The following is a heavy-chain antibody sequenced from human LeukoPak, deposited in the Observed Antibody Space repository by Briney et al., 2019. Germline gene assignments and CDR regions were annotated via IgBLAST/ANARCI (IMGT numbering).Heavy chain of an antibody. J-gene: IGHJ4*02. CDR1: GSTFDDYA. D-gene: IGHD6-19*01. V-gene: IGHV3-43*02. CDR3: AKGADPLTWRMTTVAGTRFDF. Sequence: PGGSLRLSCAVSGSTFDDYAMHWVRQAPGKGLEWVSLISGDGGSRYYAGSVKGRFTVSRDNSKNSLYLQMNRLRTEDTAFYYCAKGADPLTWRMTTVAGTRFDFWGQGTLVTVSS. CDR2: ISGDGGSR.